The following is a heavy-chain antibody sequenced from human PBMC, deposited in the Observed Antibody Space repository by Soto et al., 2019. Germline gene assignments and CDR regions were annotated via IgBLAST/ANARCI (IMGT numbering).Heavy chain of an antibody. CDR1: GFTFDDYA. J-gene: IGHJ4*02. CDR2: ISWNSGSI. D-gene: IGHD2-15*01. Sequence: EVQLVESGGGLVQPGRSLRLSCAASGFTFDDYAMHWVRQAPGKGLEWVSGISWNSGSICYADPVKGRFTIYRDNAKNSLYLQMNSLRAEDTALYYCAKDRGLVAWGQGTLVTVSS. CDR3: AKDRGLVA. V-gene: IGHV3-9*01.